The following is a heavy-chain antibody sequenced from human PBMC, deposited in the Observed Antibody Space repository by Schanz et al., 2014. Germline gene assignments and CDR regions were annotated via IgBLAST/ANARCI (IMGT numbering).Heavy chain of an antibody. CDR1: GYTFTSYG. J-gene: IGHJ4*02. V-gene: IGHV1-8*02. CDR3: ARGRTFDY. Sequence: QVQLVQSGAEVKKPGASVKVSCKASGYTFTSYGISWVRQAPGQGLEWLGWMNPNSGNPGFAQKFRGRVTMTRNTSVSTAYIELHILTSEDTAVYYCARGRTFDYWGQGTLVTVSS. CDR2: MNPNSGNP.